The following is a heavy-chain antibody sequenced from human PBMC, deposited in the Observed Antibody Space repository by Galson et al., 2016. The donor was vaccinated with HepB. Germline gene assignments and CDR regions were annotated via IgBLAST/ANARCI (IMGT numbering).Heavy chain of an antibody. CDR1: GYTFTSYG. J-gene: IGHJ5*02. V-gene: IGHV1-18*01. D-gene: IGHD3-3*01. CDR3: ARDVRILEVLVGDPAYDFWIGYYYEPGPKCVDP. Sequence: SVKVSCKASGYTFTSYGISWVRQAPGQGLEWMGWISGYNGHTNYAQKFQGRATMTTDTSTTTVYMELRSLRSDDTAVYYCARDVRILEVLVGDPAYDFWIGYYYEPGPKCVDPWGQGTLVTVSS. CDR2: ISGYNGHT.